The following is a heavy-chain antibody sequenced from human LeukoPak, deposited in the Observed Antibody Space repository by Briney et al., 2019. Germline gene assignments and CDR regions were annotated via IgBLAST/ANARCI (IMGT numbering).Heavy chain of an antibody. D-gene: IGHD2/OR15-2a*01. V-gene: IGHV3-23*01. CDR1: GFIFSNYA. CDR2: ISGSDGAT. Sequence: AGGSLRLSCAASGFIFSNYAMTWVRQAPGKGLEWVSTISGSDGATYYADSVKGRFTIFRDDSKNTLYLQMNSLRADDTAVYYCAKGSMDHYYYYYYMGVWGKGTTVTISS. CDR3: AKGSMDHYYYYYYMGV. J-gene: IGHJ6*03.